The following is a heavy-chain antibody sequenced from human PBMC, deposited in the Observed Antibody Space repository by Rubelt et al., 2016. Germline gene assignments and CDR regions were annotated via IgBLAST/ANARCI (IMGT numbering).Heavy chain of an antibody. J-gene: IGHJ4*02. V-gene: IGHV4-34*01. D-gene: IGHD3-10*01. Sequence: QVPLQQWGAGLLKPSETLSLTCAVYSGSFSGYHWNWIRQAPGKGLEWIGKINHSGNTNYNPSLKSRVTISGDTSNDQFSLKLTSVTAEDTALYYCARGDYEDSPRELDYGGQGTQVTVSS. CDR2: INHSGNT. CDR3: ARGDYEDSPRELDY. CDR1: SGSFSGYH.